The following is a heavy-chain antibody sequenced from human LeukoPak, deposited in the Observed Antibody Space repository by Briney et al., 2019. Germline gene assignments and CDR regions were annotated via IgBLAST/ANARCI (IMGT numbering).Heavy chain of an antibody. D-gene: IGHD3-22*01. CDR3: ARERDYDTYFDY. J-gene: IGHJ4*02. Sequence: GGSLRLSCAVSGFGVSSNHVAWVRQAPGKGLEWVSVRQPGNVSYYADSVKGRFTTSADSSKNSLYLQMNNLRSEDTALYYCARERDYDTYFDYWGQRTLVTVSS. CDR1: GFGVSSNH. CDR2: RQPGNVS. V-gene: IGHV3-53*01.